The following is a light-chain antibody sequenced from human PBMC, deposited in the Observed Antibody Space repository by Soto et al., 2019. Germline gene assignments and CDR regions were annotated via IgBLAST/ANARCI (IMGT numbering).Light chain of an antibody. Sequence: EIVMTQSPATLSVSPGERATLSCRASQSAGTKLAWYQQKPGQAPRLLIYAASTRATGIPVRFSGSGPGTEFTLTISSLQSGDFAVYYCQHYNNWPLLTFGGGTKVDIK. J-gene: IGKJ4*01. CDR2: AAS. CDR3: QHYNNWPLLT. CDR1: QSAGTK. V-gene: IGKV3-15*01.